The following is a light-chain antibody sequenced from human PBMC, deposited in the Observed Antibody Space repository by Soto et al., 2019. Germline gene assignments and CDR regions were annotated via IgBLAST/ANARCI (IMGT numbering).Light chain of an antibody. CDR1: QDISNY. V-gene: IGKV1-33*01. CDR3: QKYDSRPLS. Sequence: DIQMTQSPSSLSASVGDRVTISCQASQDISNYLNWYQHKEGKAPKLLIYDASNLETGVPSRFSGTGSGTDFTLTISSLQPEDIATYYCQKYDSRPLSFGPGTRVYIK. CDR2: DAS. J-gene: IGKJ3*01.